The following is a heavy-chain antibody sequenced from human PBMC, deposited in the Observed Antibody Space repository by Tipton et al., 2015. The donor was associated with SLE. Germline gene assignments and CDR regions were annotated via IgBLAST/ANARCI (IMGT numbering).Heavy chain of an antibody. Sequence: GSLRLSCAASGFTFSSYAMSWVRQAPGKGLEWVSGISGSGSSTYSADSVKGRFTISRDNAKNTLYLQMNSLRAEDTAVYYCARDSARSSRWYGDAFDIWGPRDNGHRLL. V-gene: IGHV3-23*01. J-gene: IGHJ3*02. D-gene: IGHD6-13*01. CDR2: ISGSGSST. CDR3: ARDSARSSRWYGDAFDI. CDR1: GFTFSSYA.